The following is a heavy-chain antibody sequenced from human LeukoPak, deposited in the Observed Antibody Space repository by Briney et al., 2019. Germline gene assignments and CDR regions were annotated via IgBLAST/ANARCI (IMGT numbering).Heavy chain of an antibody. D-gene: IGHD3-22*01. Sequence: SETLSLTCTVSGGSLSSGYYYWGWIRQPPGKGLEWIGSISYSGSTYYNPSLKSRVAISVDTSKDQFSLKLSSVTAADTAVYYCARQSASDYYDSSDSFDYWGQGTLVTVSS. CDR3: ARQSASDYYDSSDSFDY. CDR2: ISYSGST. CDR1: GGSLSSGYYY. V-gene: IGHV4-39*01. J-gene: IGHJ4*02.